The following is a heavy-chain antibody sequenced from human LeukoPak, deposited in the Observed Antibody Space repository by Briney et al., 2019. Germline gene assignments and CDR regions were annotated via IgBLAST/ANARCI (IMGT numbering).Heavy chain of an antibody. CDR3: ARSLSSGWSDY. Sequence: GGSLRLSCAASGFSVSNNYMTWVRQAPGKGLEWVSVIYSGGDAYYADSVKGRFTISRDNSKNTLHLAMNNLRVEDTAVYYCARSLSSGWSDYWGQGTLVAVAS. J-gene: IGHJ4*02. CDR2: IYSGGDA. V-gene: IGHV3-53*01. CDR1: GFSVSNNY. D-gene: IGHD6-19*01.